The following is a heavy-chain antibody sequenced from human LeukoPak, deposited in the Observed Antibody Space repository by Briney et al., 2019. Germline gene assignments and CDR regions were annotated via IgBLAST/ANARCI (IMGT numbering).Heavy chain of an antibody. Sequence: GGSLRLSCAASGFTFSDYYMNWIRQAPGKGLEWVSFITSSGTTIYYADSVKGRFTISRDNAKNSLYLQMNSLRAEDTAVYYCAKDALKGVIDYWGQGTLVTVSS. CDR2: ITSSGTTI. J-gene: IGHJ4*02. D-gene: IGHD3-10*01. V-gene: IGHV3-11*04. CDR3: AKDALKGVIDY. CDR1: GFTFSDYY.